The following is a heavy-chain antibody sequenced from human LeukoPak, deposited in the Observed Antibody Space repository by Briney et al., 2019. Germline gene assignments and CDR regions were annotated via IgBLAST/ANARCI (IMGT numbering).Heavy chain of an antibody. Sequence: PSETLSLTCTVSGGSISSYYWSWIRQPAGKGLEWIGRIYTSGSTNYNPSLKSRVTMSVDTPKNQFSLKLSSVTAADTAVYYCATALYSSGRYYFDYWGQGTLVTVSS. V-gene: IGHV4-4*07. D-gene: IGHD6-19*01. CDR1: GGSISSYY. CDR2: IYTSGST. CDR3: ATALYSSGRYYFDY. J-gene: IGHJ4*02.